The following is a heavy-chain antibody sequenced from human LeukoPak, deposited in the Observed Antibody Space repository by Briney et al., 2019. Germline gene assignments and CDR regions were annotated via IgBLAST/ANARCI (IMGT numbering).Heavy chain of an antibody. Sequence: GGSLRLSCAASGFTFSSYGMHWVRQAPGKGLEWVAVISYDGSNKYYADSVKGRFTISRHLSKNTVDLQMNSLRLEDTAVYYCASGRSYWYHLDYWGRGTLVTVSS. V-gene: IGHV3-30*03. CDR1: GFTFSSYG. D-gene: IGHD2-8*02. CDR3: ASGRSYWYHLDY. CDR2: ISYDGSNK. J-gene: IGHJ4*02.